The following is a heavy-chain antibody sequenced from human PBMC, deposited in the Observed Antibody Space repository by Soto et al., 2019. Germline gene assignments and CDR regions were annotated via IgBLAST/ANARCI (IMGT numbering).Heavy chain of an antibody. CDR1: GGSISSGGYY. V-gene: IGHV4-31*03. CDR3: ARGYSSSWYCCDYFDY. J-gene: IGHJ4*02. Sequence: SETLSLTCTVSGGSISSGGYYWSWIRQHPGKGLEWIGYIYYSGSTYYNPSLKSRVTISVDTSKNQFSLKLSSVTAADTAVYYCARGYSSSWYCCDYFDYWGQGTLVTVSS. D-gene: IGHD6-13*01. CDR2: IYYSGST.